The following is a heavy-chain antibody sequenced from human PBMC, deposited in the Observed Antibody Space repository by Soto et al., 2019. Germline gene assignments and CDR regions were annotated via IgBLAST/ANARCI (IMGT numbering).Heavy chain of an antibody. CDR3: ASDLVGASDSYGLDV. CDR1: DFTFSNYA. J-gene: IGHJ6*01. D-gene: IGHD1-26*01. V-gene: IGHV3-33*01. CDR2: IWHDGNNK. Sequence: PGGSLLLSCAASDFTFSNYAMHWVRQAPGKGLDLVAIIWHDGNNKYYADSVRGRFIISRDNSKNRLYLQMNSLRAEDTAVYYCASDLVGASDSYGLDVWGQGTTVTVSS.